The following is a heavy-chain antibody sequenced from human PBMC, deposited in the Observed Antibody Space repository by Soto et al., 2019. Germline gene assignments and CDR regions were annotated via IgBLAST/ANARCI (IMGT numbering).Heavy chain of an antibody. V-gene: IGHV1-18*01. CDR3: ARDIQATLTNWFDP. CDR1: GYTFTSYG. CDR2: ISAYNGNT. Sequence: GASVKVSCKASGYTFTSYGISWVRQAPGQGLEWMGWISAYNGNTNYAQKLQGRVTKTTDTSTSTAYMELRSLRSDDTAVYYCARDIQATLTNWFDPWGQGTLVTVSS. D-gene: IGHD5-12*01. J-gene: IGHJ5*02.